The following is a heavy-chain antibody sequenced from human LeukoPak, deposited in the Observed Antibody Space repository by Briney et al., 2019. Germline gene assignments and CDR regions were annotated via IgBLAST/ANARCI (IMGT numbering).Heavy chain of an antibody. D-gene: IGHD3-22*01. V-gene: IGHV1-46*01. CDR3: ARELGYDSSGYFPNYGMDV. J-gene: IGHJ6*02. Sequence: ASVKVSCKASGYTFTSYYMHWVRQAPGQGLEWMGIINPSGGSTSYAQKFQGRVTMTRDTSTSTVYMELSSLRSEDTAVYYCARELGYDSSGYFPNYGMDVWGQGTLVTVSS. CDR1: GYTFTSYY. CDR2: INPSGGST.